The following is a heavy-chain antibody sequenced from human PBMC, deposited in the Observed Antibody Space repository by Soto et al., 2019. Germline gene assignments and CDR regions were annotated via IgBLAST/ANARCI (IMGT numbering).Heavy chain of an antibody. J-gene: IGHJ6*02. CDR3: ARGTIFGVVINYYYYGMDV. CDR1: GASITTYY. Sequence: SETLSHTCTVSGASITTYYWSWIRQPPGKGLEWIGYISYSGSTDYNPSLKSRVTISFDASKNQFSLKLSSVTAADTAVYYCARGTIFGVVINYYYYGMDVWGQGTTV. D-gene: IGHD3-3*01. CDR2: ISYSGST. V-gene: IGHV4-59*01.